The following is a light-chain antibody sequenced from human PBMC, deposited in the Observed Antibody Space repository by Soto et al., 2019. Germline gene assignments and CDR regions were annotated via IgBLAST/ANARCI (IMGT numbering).Light chain of an antibody. CDR2: GAS. V-gene: IGKV3-20*01. J-gene: IGKJ2*01. CDR3: QQYGGSPPAYP. Sequence: EIVLTQAPGTLSLSPGERATLSCRASQSVSSSCLAWYQQKPGQAPRLLIYGASSSPTGIPDRFSGSGSGTEFNLTISILEPEDFEVYYCQQYGGSPPAYPFGQGTKLEIK. CDR1: QSVSSSC.